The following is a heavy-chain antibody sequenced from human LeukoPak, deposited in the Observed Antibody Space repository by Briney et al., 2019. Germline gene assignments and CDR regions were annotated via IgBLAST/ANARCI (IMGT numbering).Heavy chain of an antibody. V-gene: IGHV4-31*03. CDR3: ARGTPGASHFDY. D-gene: IGHD1-14*01. CDR2: IYYSGST. Sequence: PSETLSLTCTVSGGSISSGGYYWSWIRQHPGKGLEWIGYIYYSGSTYYNPSLKSRVTISVDTSKNQFSLKLSSVTAADTAVYYCARGTPGASHFDYWGQGTLVTVSS. CDR1: GGSISSGGYY. J-gene: IGHJ4*02.